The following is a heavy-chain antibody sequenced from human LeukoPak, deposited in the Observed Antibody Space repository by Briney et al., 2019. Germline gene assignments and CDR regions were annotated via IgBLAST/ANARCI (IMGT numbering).Heavy chain of an antibody. CDR2: IWYDGSNK. Sequence: GRSLRLSCAASGFTFSSYGMHWVRQAPGEGVEWVAVIWYDGSNKYYADSVKGRFTISRDNSKNTLYLQMNSLRAEDTAVYYCARAGYSSGWYRPYNWIDPWGQGTLVTVSS. D-gene: IGHD6-19*01. CDR1: GFTFSSYG. CDR3: ARAGYSSGWYRPYNWIDP. V-gene: IGHV3-33*01. J-gene: IGHJ5*02.